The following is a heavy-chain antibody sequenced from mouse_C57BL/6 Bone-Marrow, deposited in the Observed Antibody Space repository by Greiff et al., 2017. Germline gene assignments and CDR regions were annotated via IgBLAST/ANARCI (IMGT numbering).Heavy chain of an antibody. V-gene: IGHV5-16*01. CDR3: ARPYYYGSSYDY. Sequence: EVKLVESEGGLVQPGSSMKLSCTASGFTFSDYYMAWVRQVPEKGLEWVANINYDGSSTYYLDSLKSRFIISRDNAKNILYLQMSSLKSEDTATYYCARPYYYGSSYDYWGQGTTLTVSS. J-gene: IGHJ2*01. D-gene: IGHD1-1*01. CDR2: INYDGSST. CDR1: GFTFSDYY.